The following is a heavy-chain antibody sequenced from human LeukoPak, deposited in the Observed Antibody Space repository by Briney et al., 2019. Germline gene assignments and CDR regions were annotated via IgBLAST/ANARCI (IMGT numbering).Heavy chain of an antibody. J-gene: IGHJ4*02. CDR1: GFTFSSYG. CDR3: AKSSGGGYYVQYLDY. D-gene: IGHD2-15*01. V-gene: IGHV3-30*02. Sequence: PGGSLRLSCGASGFTFSSYGMQWVRQSPGKGLEWVAFIQYDGSNKYYADSVRGRFTISRDNSENTLYLQMNSLRAEDTAVYYCAKSSGGGYYVQYLDYWGQGALVTVSS. CDR2: IQYDGSNK.